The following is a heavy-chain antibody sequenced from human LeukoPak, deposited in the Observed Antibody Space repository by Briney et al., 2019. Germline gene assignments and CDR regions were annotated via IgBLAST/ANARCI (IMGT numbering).Heavy chain of an antibody. V-gene: IGHV3-21*01. Sequence: GGSLRLFCAASGFXFRSYTITWVRQASGKGLEWVSSISPSSSYMNYADSVKGRFTISRDNAKNSLYLQMNSLRVEDTGVYYCARMVIGAPGTVDFDCWGQGTLVTVSS. D-gene: IGHD6-13*01. CDR3: ARMVIGAPGTVDFDC. CDR2: ISPSSSYM. J-gene: IGHJ4*02. CDR1: GFXFRSYT.